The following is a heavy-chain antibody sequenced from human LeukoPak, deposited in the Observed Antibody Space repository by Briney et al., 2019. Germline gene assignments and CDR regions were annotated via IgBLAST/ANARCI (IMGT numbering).Heavy chain of an antibody. CDR3: AKSPNYYDSSGFDY. D-gene: IGHD3-22*01. CDR2: ISGSGGST. V-gene: IGHV3-23*01. CDR1: GFTFDDYA. Sequence: GGSLRLSCAASGFTFDDYAMHWVRHAPGKGLEWVSGISGSGGSTYYADSVKGRFTISRDNSKNTLYLQMNSLRAEDTAVYYCAKSPNYYDSSGFDYWGQGTLVTVSS. J-gene: IGHJ4*02.